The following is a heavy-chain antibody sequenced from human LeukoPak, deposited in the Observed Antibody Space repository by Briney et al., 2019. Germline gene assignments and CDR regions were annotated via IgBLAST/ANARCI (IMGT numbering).Heavy chain of an antibody. CDR3: ARGIGKGITGTGGHLNY. CDR2: INPSGGST. D-gene: IGHD1-14*01. CDR1: GYTSTSYY. J-gene: IGHJ4*02. Sequence: ASVKVSCKASGYTSTSYYMHWVRQAPGQGLEWMGIINPSGGSTSYAQKFQGRVTMTRDTSTSTVYMELSSLRSEDTAVYYCARGIGKGITGTGGHLNYWGQGTLVTVSS. V-gene: IGHV1-46*01.